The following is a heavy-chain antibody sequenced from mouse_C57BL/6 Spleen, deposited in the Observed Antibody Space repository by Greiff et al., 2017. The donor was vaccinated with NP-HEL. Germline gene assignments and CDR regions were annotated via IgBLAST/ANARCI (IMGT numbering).Heavy chain of an antibody. V-gene: IGHV7-3*01. CDR1: GLTFTDYY. J-gene: IGHJ1*03. Sequence: EVMLVESGGGLVQPGGSLSLSCAASGLTFTDYYMSWVRQPPGKALEWLGFIRNKANGYTTEYSASVKGRFTISRDNSQSILYLQMNALRAEDSATYYCARSLYDGGYFDVWGTGTTVTVSS. CDR2: IRNKANGYTT. D-gene: IGHD2-3*01. CDR3: ARSLYDGGYFDV.